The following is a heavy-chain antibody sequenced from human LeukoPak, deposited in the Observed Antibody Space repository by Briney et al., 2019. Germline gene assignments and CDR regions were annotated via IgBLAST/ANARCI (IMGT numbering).Heavy chain of an antibody. D-gene: IGHD2-2*01. CDR2: IIPIFGTA. Sequence: SVKVSCKASGGTFSSYAISWVRQAPGQGLEWMGGIIPIFGTANYAQKFQGRVTITADESTSTAYMELSGLRSEDTAVYYCASPTFVVVPAAMGHYYYYGMDVWGQGTTVTVSS. J-gene: IGHJ6*02. CDR3: ASPTFVVVPAAMGHYYYYGMDV. V-gene: IGHV1-69*13. CDR1: GGTFSSYA.